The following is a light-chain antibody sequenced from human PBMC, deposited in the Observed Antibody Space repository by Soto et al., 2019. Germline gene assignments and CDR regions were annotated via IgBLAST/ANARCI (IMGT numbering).Light chain of an antibody. CDR1: SSDVGGYNF. V-gene: IGLV2-11*01. CDR3: CSYAGSYTYV. J-gene: IGLJ1*01. Sequence: QSVLTQPRSVSGSPGQSVTISCTGTSSDVGGYNFVSWYQHHPGKAPKLMIYNVIQRPSGVPDRFSASKSGNTASLTISGLQADDEADYYCCSYAGSYTYVFGTGTKLTVL. CDR2: NVI.